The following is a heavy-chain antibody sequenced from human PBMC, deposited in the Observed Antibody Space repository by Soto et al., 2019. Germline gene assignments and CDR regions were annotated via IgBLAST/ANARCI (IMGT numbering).Heavy chain of an antibody. CDR1: GGTFSSYT. D-gene: IGHD5-12*01. J-gene: IGHJ4*02. Sequence: QVQLVQSGAEVKKPGSSVKVSCKASGGTFSSYTISWVRQAPGQGLEWMGRIIPILGIANYAQKFQGRVTXTXAKSTSTAYMELSSLRSEDTAVYYCARSRDGYTSDYWGQGTLVTVSS. CDR2: IIPILGIA. CDR3: ARSRDGYTSDY. V-gene: IGHV1-69*02.